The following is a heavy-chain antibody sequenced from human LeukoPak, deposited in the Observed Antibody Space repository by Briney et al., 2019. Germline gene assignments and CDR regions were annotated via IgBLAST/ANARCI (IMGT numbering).Heavy chain of an antibody. J-gene: IGHJ4*02. CDR2: INPSGGST. Sequence: ASVKVSCKASGYTFTSYNMHWVRQAPGQGLEWMGIINPSGGSTSYTQKFQGRVTMTRDTSTSTVYMELSSLRSEDTAVYYCARTRDDYTHADYWGQGTLVTVSS. CDR3: ARTRDDYTHADY. V-gene: IGHV1-46*01. D-gene: IGHD5-24*01. CDR1: GYTFTSYN.